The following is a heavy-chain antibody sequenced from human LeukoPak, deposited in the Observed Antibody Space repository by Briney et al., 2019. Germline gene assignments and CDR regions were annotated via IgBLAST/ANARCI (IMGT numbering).Heavy chain of an antibody. CDR1: GFTSSSYW. CDR2: INSDGSNT. Sequence: GGSLRLSCAASGFTSSSYWMHWVRQAPGKGLVWVSRINSDGSNTNYGDSVKGRSTISRDNAKNTVYLQMNSLRAEDTAVYYCAKDYSSGWPFDYWGQGTLVTVSS. D-gene: IGHD6-19*01. V-gene: IGHV3-74*01. CDR3: AKDYSSGWPFDY. J-gene: IGHJ4*02.